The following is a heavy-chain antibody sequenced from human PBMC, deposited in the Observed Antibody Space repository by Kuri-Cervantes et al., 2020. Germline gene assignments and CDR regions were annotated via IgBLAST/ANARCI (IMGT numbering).Heavy chain of an antibody. Sequence: LSLTCAASGFTFRTYWMYWVRQAPGKGLVWVSAISGSGGSTYYADSVKGRFTISRDNSKNTLYLQMNSLRAEDTAVYYCAKSLNYGDYVNYYYYGMDVWGQGTTVTVSS. CDR2: ISGSGGST. CDR1: GFTFRTYW. CDR3: AKSLNYGDYVNYYYYGMDV. J-gene: IGHJ6*02. D-gene: IGHD4-17*01. V-gene: IGHV3-23*01.